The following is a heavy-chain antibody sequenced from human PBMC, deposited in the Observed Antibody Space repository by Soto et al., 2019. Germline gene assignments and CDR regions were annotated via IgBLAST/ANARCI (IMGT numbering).Heavy chain of an antibody. CDR2: IKSKTDGGTT. V-gene: IGHV3-15*01. CDR1: GFTFSNAW. D-gene: IGHD6-19*01. CDR3: TTGWLVYYYYYMDV. J-gene: IGHJ6*03. Sequence: PGGSLRLSCAASGFTFSNAWMSWVRQAPGKGLEWVGRIKSKTDGGTTDYAAPVKGRFTISRDDSKNTLYLQMNSLKTEDTAVYYCTTGWLVYYYYYMDVWGKGTTVTVS.